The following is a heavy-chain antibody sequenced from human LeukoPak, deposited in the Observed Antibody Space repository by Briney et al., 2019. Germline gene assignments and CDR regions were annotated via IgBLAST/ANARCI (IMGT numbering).Heavy chain of an antibody. V-gene: IGHV5-51*01. CDR3: ARRDYDFWSGYPGFDAFDI. CDR1: GYSFTSYW. D-gene: IGHD3-3*01. J-gene: IGHJ3*02. Sequence: GESLKISCKGSGYSFTSYWIGWVRQMPGKGLEWMGTIYPGDSDTRYSPSFQGQVTISADKSISTAYLQWSSLKASDTAMYYCARRDYDFWSGYPGFDAFDIWGQGTMVTVSS. CDR2: IYPGDSDT.